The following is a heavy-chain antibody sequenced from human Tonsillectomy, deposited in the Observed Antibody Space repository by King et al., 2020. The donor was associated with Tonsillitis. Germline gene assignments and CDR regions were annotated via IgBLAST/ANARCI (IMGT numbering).Heavy chain of an antibody. CDR3: ARGGNVVVPAAIKYYYYYMDV. D-gene: IGHD2-2*01. V-gene: IGHV4-34*01. CDR2: INHSGST. Sequence: VQLQQWGAGLLKPSETLSLTCAVYGGSFSGYYWSWIRQPPGKGLEWIGEINHSGSTNYNPSLKSLVTISVDTSKNQFSLKLSSVTAADTAVYYCARGGNVVVPAAIKYYYYYMDVWGKGTTVTVSS. CDR1: GGSFSGYY. J-gene: IGHJ6*03.